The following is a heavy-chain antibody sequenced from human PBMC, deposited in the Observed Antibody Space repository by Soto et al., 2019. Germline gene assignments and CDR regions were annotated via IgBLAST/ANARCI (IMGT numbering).Heavy chain of an antibody. J-gene: IGHJ4*02. D-gene: IGHD6-6*01. CDR1: GFTFSSYW. CDR2: INSDGSST. V-gene: IGHV3-74*01. CDR3: ARDVVARPEVDYFDY. Sequence: GGSLRLSCAASGFTFSSYWMHWVRQAPGKGLVWVSRINSDGSSTSYADSVKGRFTISRDNAKNTLYLQMNSLRAEDTAVYYCARDVVARPEVDYFDYWGQGTLVTVSS.